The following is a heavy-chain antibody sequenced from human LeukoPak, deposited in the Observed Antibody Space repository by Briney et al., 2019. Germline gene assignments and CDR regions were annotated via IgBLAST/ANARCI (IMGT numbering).Heavy chain of an antibody. CDR1: GYTFTGYY. D-gene: IGHD3-22*01. Sequence: GASVKVSCKASGYTFTGYYMHWVRQAPGQGPKWMGWINPNSGGTNYAQKFQGRVTLTRDTSLSTAYMELSRLRSDDTAVYYCARVILPITMRSPAGYWGQGTLVTVSS. J-gene: IGHJ4*02. CDR2: INPNSGGT. V-gene: IGHV1-2*02. CDR3: ARVILPITMRSPAGY.